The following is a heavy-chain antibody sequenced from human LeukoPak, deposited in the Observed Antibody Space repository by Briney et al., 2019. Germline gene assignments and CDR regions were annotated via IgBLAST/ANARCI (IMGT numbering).Heavy chain of an antibody. Sequence: PGGSLRLSCAASGFTFSSYGMMWLRQAPGKGLEWVSAISRGSDYIYYADSVKGRFTISRDNSKNTLSLQMNSLRAEDTAVYYCAKIPVAGLWYFDLWGRGTLVTVSS. J-gene: IGHJ2*01. V-gene: IGHV3-23*01. CDR3: AKIPVAGLWYFDL. CDR1: GFTFSSYG. D-gene: IGHD6-13*01. CDR2: ISRGSDYI.